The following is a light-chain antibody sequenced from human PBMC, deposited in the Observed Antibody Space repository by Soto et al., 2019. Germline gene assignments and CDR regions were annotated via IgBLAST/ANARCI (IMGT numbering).Light chain of an antibody. CDR3: AAWDDSLSGRGV. CDR1: SSNIGSNY. J-gene: IGLJ1*01. Sequence: QSALTQPPSASGTPGQRVTISCCGSSSNIGSNYVYWYQQLPGTAPKLLIYRNNQRPSGVPDRFSGSKSGTSASLAISGLRAEDEADYYCAAWDDSLSGRGVFGTGTKVTVL. CDR2: RNN. V-gene: IGLV1-47*01.